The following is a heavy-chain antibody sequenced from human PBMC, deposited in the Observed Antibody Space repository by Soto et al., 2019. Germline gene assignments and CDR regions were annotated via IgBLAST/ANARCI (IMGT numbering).Heavy chain of an antibody. J-gene: IGHJ4*02. D-gene: IGHD3-22*01. V-gene: IGHV4-39*01. Sequence: PSETLSLTCSVSGGAIDTDTYFWAWIRQPPGKGLEWIGHIHYRGSTYYNPSLKSRATISGDTSKNQFSLHLTSVIAADTAVYYCAALIVVVMYPDYWXQGTLVTVSS. CDR1: GGAIDTDTYF. CDR3: AALIVVVMYPDY. CDR2: IHYRGST.